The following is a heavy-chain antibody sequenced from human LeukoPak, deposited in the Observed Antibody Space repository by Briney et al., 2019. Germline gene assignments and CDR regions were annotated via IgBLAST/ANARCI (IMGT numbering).Heavy chain of an antibody. D-gene: IGHD4-17*01. CDR2: INPNSGGT. CDR1: GYTFTCYY. V-gene: IGHV1-2*06. Sequence: ASVKVSCKASGYTFTCYYMHWVRQAPGQGLEWMGRINPNSGGTNYAQKFQGRVTMTRDTSISTAYMELSRLRSDDTAVYYCARNRNGDYVNYFDYWGQGTLVTVSS. J-gene: IGHJ4*02. CDR3: ARNRNGDYVNYFDY.